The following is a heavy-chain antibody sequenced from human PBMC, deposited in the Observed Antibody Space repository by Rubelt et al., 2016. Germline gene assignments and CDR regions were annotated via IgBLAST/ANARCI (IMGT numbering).Heavy chain of an antibody. D-gene: IGHD4-17*01. CDR2: ISSSSSTI. V-gene: IGHV3-48*01. J-gene: IGHJ4*02. Sequence: GGGLVQPGGSLRLSCAASGFTFSSYSMNWVRQAPGKGLEWVSYISSSSSTIYYADSVKGRFTISRDNAKNSLYLQMNSLRAEDTAVYYCARIDTVTPKAGFDYWGQGTLVTVSS. CDR3: ARIDTVTPKAGFDY. CDR1: GFTFSSYS.